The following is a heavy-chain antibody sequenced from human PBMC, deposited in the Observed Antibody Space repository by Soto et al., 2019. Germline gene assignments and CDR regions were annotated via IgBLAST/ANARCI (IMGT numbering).Heavy chain of an antibody. Sequence: SETLSLTCTVSGGSISSSSYYWGWIRQPPGKGLEWIGSIYYSGSTYYNPSLKSRVTISVDTSKNQFSLKLSSVTAADTAVYYCARWGGTTVTRYGMDVWGQGTTVTVSS. D-gene: IGHD4-17*01. J-gene: IGHJ6*02. CDR1: GGSISSSSYY. V-gene: IGHV4-39*01. CDR3: ARWGGTTVTRYGMDV. CDR2: IYYSGST.